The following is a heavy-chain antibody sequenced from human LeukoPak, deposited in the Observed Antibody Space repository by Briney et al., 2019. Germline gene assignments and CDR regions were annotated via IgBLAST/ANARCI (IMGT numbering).Heavy chain of an antibody. CDR3: ARGVGPTTAQSTFDY. V-gene: IGHV4-59*08. Sequence: PSETLSLTCTVSGDSISYFYWGWIRQPPGKGLEWIGYIFYSGSTNYNPSLKSRVTISVDTSKNQFSLKLSSVTAADTAVYYCARGVGPTTAQSTFDYWGQGALVTVSS. D-gene: IGHD1-26*01. J-gene: IGHJ4*02. CDR1: GDSISYFY. CDR2: IFYSGST.